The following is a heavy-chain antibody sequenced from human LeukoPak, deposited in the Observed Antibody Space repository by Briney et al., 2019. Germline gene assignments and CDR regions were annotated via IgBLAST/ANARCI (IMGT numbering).Heavy chain of an antibody. J-gene: IGHJ4*02. D-gene: IGHD4-17*01. V-gene: IGHV3-74*01. CDR3: ARDPFYGDADFDY. CDR2: IKSDGSST. CDR1: GFTFSNYW. Sequence: PGGSLRLSCAASGFTFSNYWMHWVRQAPGKGLVWVSRIKSDGSSTTYADSVKGRFTISRDNAKNMVYPQMNSLRAEDTAVYYCARDPFYGDADFDYWGQGTLVTVSS.